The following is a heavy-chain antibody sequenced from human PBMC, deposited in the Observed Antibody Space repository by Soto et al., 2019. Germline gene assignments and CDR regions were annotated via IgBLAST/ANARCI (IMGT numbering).Heavy chain of an antibody. CDR2: IWYDGSEK. Sequence: QVQLVESGGGVVQPGRSLRLSCAASGFTFRTYGMHWVRQAPGKGLEWVAVIWYDGSEKYYADSVKGRFTISRDNSENTLHLQMNSLRAEDTAVYYCARDKAASYNWIDSWGQGTLVTVSS. CDR3: ARDKAASYNWIDS. J-gene: IGHJ5*01. D-gene: IGHD2-15*01. CDR1: GFTFRTYG. V-gene: IGHV3-33*01.